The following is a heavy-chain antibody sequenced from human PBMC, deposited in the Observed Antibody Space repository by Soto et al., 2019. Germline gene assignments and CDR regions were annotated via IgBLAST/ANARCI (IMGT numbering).Heavy chain of an antibody. J-gene: IGHJ6*03. Sequence: QVQLQESGPGLVKPSGTLSLTCAVSSGSISSSNWWRCVRQTPGKGLEWIGEVYPSGSTKYNPSPLSRVTLSVDKSKIHLSLKLCSVTATVTAVYYCARVSRPLWFGQLTGDYYDYMDVWGEGTTVTVSS. CDR3: ARVSRPLWFGQLTGDYYDYMDV. D-gene: IGHD3-10*01. CDR1: SGSISSSNW. CDR2: VYPSGST. V-gene: IGHV4-4*02.